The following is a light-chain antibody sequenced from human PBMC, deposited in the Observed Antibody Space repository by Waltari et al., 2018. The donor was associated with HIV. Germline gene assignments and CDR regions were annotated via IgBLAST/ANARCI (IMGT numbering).Light chain of an antibody. CDR3: QQYGSSLFT. CDR2: GAS. Sequence: EVVLTQSPGTLSLSPGERATLSCRASHIINSDYIDWYQQRPGQAPTLLIYGASSRATGIPDRFIGSGSGTDFTLTITKLEPEDFAVYYCQQYGSSLFTFGPGTNVDVK. J-gene: IGKJ3*01. V-gene: IGKV3-20*01. CDR1: HIINSDY.